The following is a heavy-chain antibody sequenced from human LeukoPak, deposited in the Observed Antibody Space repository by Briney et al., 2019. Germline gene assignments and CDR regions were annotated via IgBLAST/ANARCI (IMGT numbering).Heavy chain of an antibody. V-gene: IGHV3-7*03. CDR2: IKQDGSEK. D-gene: IGHD6-19*01. CDR1: GFIFSSYW. Sequence: GGSLRLSCAASGFIFSSYWMSWVRQAPGKGLEWVANIKQDGSEKYYVDSVKGRFTISRDNSKNTLYLQMNSLRAEDTAVYYCANSIIAVAGTEDYWGQGTLVTVSS. J-gene: IGHJ4*02. CDR3: ANSIIAVAGTEDY.